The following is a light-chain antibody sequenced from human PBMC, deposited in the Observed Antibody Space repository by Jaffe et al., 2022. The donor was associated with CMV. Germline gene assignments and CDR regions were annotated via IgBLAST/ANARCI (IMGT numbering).Light chain of an antibody. CDR3: ASWDDSLRGWV. CDR2: SNY. J-gene: IGLJ3*02. Sequence: QSVLTQPPSVSGTPGQRVTISCSGSTSNIRSNTVNWYQLLPGAAPQLLIYSNYQRPSGVPARFSGSKSGTSASLAISGLHSEDEAVYYCASWDDSLRGWVFGGGTTLSVL. CDR1: TSNIRSNT. V-gene: IGLV1-44*01.